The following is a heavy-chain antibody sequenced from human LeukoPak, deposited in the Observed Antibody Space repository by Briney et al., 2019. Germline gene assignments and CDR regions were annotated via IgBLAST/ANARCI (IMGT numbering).Heavy chain of an antibody. CDR1: GFTFSSYA. V-gene: IGHV3-23*01. Sequence: GGSLRLSCAASGFTFSSYAMSWVRQAPGKGLEWVSAISGSGGSTYYAGPVKGRFTISRDNPKNTLYLQMNSLRAEDTAVYCCCTPPTEAGFGELLYGMDVWGQGTTVTVSS. J-gene: IGHJ6*02. D-gene: IGHD3-10*01. CDR3: CTPPTEAGFGELLYGMDV. CDR2: ISGSGGST.